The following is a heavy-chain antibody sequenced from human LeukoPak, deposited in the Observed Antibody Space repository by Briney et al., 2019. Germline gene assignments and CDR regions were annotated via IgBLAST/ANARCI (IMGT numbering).Heavy chain of an antibody. Sequence: PSGTLSLTCTVSGGSISNRYWSWIRQPPGKGLEWIGYIYYSGSTNYNPSLKSRVTISVDTSKNQFSLKLSSVTAADTAVYYCARENSGTYFYWGQGTLVTVSS. D-gene: IGHD1-26*01. CDR3: ARENSGTYFY. CDR1: GGSISNRY. V-gene: IGHV4-59*11. CDR2: IYYSGST. J-gene: IGHJ4*02.